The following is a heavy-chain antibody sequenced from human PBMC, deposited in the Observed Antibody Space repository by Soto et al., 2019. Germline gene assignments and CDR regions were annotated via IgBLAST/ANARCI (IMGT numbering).Heavy chain of an antibody. D-gene: IGHD2-15*01. CDR3: ARDCSGGSSYPADDAFDI. CDR1: GFTVSSNY. CDR2: IYSGGST. J-gene: IGHJ3*02. Sequence: GGSLRLSCAASGFTVSSNYMSWVRQAPGKGLEWVSVIYSGGSTYYADSVKGRFTSSRDNSKNTLYLKMNSLRAEDTAVYYCARDCSGGSSYPADDAFDIWGQGTMVTVSS. V-gene: IGHV3-66*01.